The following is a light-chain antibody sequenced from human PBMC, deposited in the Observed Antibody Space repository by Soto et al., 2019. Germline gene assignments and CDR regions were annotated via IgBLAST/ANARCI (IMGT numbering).Light chain of an antibody. Sequence: QSVLTQPASVSGSPGQSITISCTGTSSDVGGYNFLSWYQQHPDKAPKLMIYDVTNRPSGVSNRFSGSKSGNTAPLTISGLQAEDEADYYCSSYTSISTYVSGTGTMVTVL. V-gene: IGLV2-14*01. CDR1: SSDVGGYNF. J-gene: IGLJ1*01. CDR2: DVT. CDR3: SSYTSISTYV.